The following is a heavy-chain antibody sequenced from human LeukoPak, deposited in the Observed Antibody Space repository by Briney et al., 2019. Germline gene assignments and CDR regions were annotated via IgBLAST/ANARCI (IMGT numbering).Heavy chain of an antibody. CDR3: ARDTSEGYYYYMDF. D-gene: IGHD3-3*01. CDR1: GFTVSSNY. Sequence: PGGSLRLSCAASGFTVSSNYMRWVRQAPGKGLEWVSVIYSGGSKYYADSVKARLTISRDNSKNTLHFQMNILRREDDAVYYCARDTSEGYYYYMDFWGKGTTVTVSS. J-gene: IGHJ6*03. CDR2: IYSGGSK. V-gene: IGHV3-66*01.